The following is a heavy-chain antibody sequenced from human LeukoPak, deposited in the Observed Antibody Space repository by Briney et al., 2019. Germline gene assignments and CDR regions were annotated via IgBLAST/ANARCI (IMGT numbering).Heavy chain of an antibody. CDR2: ISSSSSYI. D-gene: IGHD6-13*01. Sequence: GSLRLSCAASGFTFSSYSMNWVRQAPGKGLEWVSSISSSSSYIYYADSVKGRFTISRDNAKNSLYLQMNSLRAEDTAVYYCASVRWSSWGVYDYWGQGTLVTVSS. J-gene: IGHJ4*02. V-gene: IGHV3-21*01. CDR3: ASVRWSSWGVYDY. CDR1: GFTFSSYS.